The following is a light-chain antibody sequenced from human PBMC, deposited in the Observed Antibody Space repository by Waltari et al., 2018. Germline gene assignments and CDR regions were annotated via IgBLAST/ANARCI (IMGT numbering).Light chain of an antibody. J-gene: IGKJ1*01. Sequence: QVVLYNSKDKNYLAWYQQKPGQPPRLLIYWASTRESGVPDRFSGSGSGTDFTLTISNLQAEDVAVYYCQQYYRSRTFGQGTKVEIK. CDR3: QQYYRSRT. CDR2: WAS. CDR1: QVVLYNSKDKNY. V-gene: IGKV4-1*01.